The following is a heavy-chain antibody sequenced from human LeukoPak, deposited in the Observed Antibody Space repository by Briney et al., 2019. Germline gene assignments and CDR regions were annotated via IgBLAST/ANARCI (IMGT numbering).Heavy chain of an antibody. CDR1: GFTFSSYW. CDR3: AKDTPLGTH. J-gene: IGHJ4*02. D-gene: IGHD3-16*01. Sequence: GGSLRLSCAASGFTFSSYWMNWARQAPGKGLEWVASINHNGNVNYYVDSVKGRFTISRDNSKNTLYLQMNSLRAEDTAVYYCAKDTPLGTHWGQGTLVTVSS. V-gene: IGHV3-7*03. CDR2: INHNGNVN.